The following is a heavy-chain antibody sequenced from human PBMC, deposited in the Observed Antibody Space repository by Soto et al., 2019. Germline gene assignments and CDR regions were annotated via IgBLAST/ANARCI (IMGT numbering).Heavy chain of an antibody. J-gene: IGHJ4*02. D-gene: IGHD3-9*01. Sequence: ASVKVSCKASGYTFTSYGISWVRQAPGQGLEWMGWISAYNGNTNYAQKLQGRVTMTTDTSTSTAYLELRSLRSDDTAGYYCARDPHFAWSLGGGWFDYWGQGTLVTVSS. CDR1: GYTFTSYG. V-gene: IGHV1-18*01. CDR2: ISAYNGNT. CDR3: ARDPHFAWSLGGGWFDY.